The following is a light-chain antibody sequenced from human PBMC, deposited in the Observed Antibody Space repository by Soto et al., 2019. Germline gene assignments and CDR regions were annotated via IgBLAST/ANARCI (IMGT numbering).Light chain of an antibody. V-gene: IGLV1-40*01. CDR3: QSFDSSVTDLG. J-gene: IGLJ2*01. CDR2: ANS. Sequence: QSVLTQPPSVSWAPGQRVTISCTGSRSNIGAGYNVHWYQQVPGRAPKLLIYANSNRPSGVPDRFSASKSATSASLAINGLQAEDEADYYCQSFDSSVTDLGFGGGTQLTVL. CDR1: RSNIGAGYN.